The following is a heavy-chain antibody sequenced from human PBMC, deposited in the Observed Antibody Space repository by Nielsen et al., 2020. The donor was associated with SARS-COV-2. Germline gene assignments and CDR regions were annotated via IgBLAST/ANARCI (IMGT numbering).Heavy chain of an antibody. D-gene: IGHD3-9*01. Sequence: SETLSLTCTVSGGSISSSSYYWGWIRQPPEKGLEWIGSIYYSGSTYYNPSLKSRVAISVDTSKNQFSLKLSSVTAADTAVYYCARLVATTLRYFDWVAYFDYWGQGTLVTVSS. CDR1: GGSISSSSYY. V-gene: IGHV4-39*01. CDR2: IYYSGST. J-gene: IGHJ4*02. CDR3: ARLVATTLRYFDWVAYFDY.